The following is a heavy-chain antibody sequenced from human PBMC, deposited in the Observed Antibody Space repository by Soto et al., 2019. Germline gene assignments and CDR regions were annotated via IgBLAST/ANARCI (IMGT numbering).Heavy chain of an antibody. Sequence: GGSLRLSCAASGFTVSSNYMSWVRQAPGKGLEWVSVIYSGGSTYYADSVKGRFTISRDNSKNTLYLQMNSLRAEDTAVYYCARDRHGDYFDYWGQGTLVTVSS. CDR1: GFTVSSNY. D-gene: IGHD4-17*01. CDR2: IYSGGST. J-gene: IGHJ4*02. CDR3: ARDRHGDYFDY. V-gene: IGHV3-66*01.